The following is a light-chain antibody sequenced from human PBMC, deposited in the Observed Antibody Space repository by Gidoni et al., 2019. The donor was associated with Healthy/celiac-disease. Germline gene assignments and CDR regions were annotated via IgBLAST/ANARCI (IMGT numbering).Light chain of an antibody. J-gene: IGKJ2*01. CDR3: QQSYSTPRYT. CDR2: AAS. V-gene: IGKV1-39*01. CDR1: QSISDY. Sequence: DIQMTQSPSYLSASVGDRVTITCRASQSISDYLNWYQQKPGKAPKLLIYAASSLQSGVPSRFSGSGSDTDFTLTISSLQPEDFATYFCQQSYSTPRYTFGQGTKLEIK.